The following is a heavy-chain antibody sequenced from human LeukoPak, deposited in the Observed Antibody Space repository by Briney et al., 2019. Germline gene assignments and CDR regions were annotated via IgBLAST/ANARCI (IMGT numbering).Heavy chain of an antibody. Sequence: GSLRLSCAASGFTFSSFAMTWVRQPPGKGLEWIGEINHSGSTNYNPSLKSRVTISVDTSKNQFSLKLSSVTAADTAVYFCARCGRARGLQWLDSWGQGTLVTVSS. CDR1: GFTFSSFA. CDR3: ARCGRARGLQWLDS. J-gene: IGHJ5*01. CDR2: INHSGST. D-gene: IGHD5-24*01. V-gene: IGHV4-34*01.